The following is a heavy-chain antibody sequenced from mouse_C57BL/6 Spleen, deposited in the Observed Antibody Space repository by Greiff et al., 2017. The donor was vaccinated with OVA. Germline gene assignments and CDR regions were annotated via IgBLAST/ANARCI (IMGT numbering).Heavy chain of an antibody. Sequence: QVQLKQPGAELVRPGPSVKLSCKASGYTFTSYWMHWVKQRPGQGLEWIGVIDPSDSYTNYNQKFKGKATLTVDTSSSTAYMQLSSLTSEDSAVYYCARKGAGPDYWGQGTTLTVSS. CDR3: ARKGAGPDY. CDR2: IDPSDSYT. J-gene: IGHJ2*01. V-gene: IGHV1-59*01. D-gene: IGHD3-3*01. CDR1: GYTFTSYW.